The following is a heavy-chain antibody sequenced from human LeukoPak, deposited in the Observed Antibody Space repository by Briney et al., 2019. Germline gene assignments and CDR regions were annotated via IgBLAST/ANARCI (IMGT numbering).Heavy chain of an antibody. CDR3: ATDLVGATAFDY. Sequence: GASVKVSCKVSGYTLTGLSMHWVRQAPGKGLEWMGGFDPEDGETIYAQKFQGRVTMTEDTSTDTAYMELSSLRSEDTAVYYCATDLVGATAFDYWGQGTLVTVSS. J-gene: IGHJ4*02. CDR2: FDPEDGET. D-gene: IGHD1-26*01. CDR1: GYTLTGLS. V-gene: IGHV1-24*01.